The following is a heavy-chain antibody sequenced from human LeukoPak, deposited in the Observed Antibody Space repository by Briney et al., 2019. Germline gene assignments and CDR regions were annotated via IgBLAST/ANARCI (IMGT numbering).Heavy chain of an antibody. V-gene: IGHV3-9*01. CDR3: ARDVDRAVAGGWFDP. CDR1: GFTFDDYA. CDR2: ISWNSGSI. J-gene: IGHJ5*02. Sequence: PGGSLRLSCAASGFTFDDYAMHCVRQAPGKGPEGVSGISWNSGSIGYADSVKGRFTISRDNAKNSLYLQMNSLRADDTALYYCARDVDRAVAGGWFDPWGQGTLATVSS. D-gene: IGHD6-19*01.